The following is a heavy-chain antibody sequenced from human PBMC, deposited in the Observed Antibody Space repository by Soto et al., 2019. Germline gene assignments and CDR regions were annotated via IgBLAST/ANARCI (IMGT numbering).Heavy chain of an antibody. J-gene: IGHJ6*02. D-gene: IGHD1-26*01. CDR3: SKSLPDREYYYGMDV. CDR1: GGTFSSYA. Sequence: QVQLVQSGAEVKKPGSSVKVSCKASGGTFSSYAISWVRQAPGQGLEWMGGIIPIFGTANYAQKFQGRVTITADEATSTAYMELSSLRSEDTAVYYCSKSLPDREYYYGMDVWGQGTTVTVSS. CDR2: IIPIFGTA. V-gene: IGHV1-69*01.